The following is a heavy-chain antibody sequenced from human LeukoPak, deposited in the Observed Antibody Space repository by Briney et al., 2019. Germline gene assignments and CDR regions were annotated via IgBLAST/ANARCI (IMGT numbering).Heavy chain of an antibody. V-gene: IGHV1-69*04. CDR1: GGTFSSYA. Sequence: GSSVKVSCKASGGTFSSYAISWVRQATGQGLEWMGRIIPILGIANYAQRFQGRVTITADKSTSTAYMELSSLRSEDTAVYYCARDFKSGSGSYYNDGYYFDYWGQGTLVTVSS. D-gene: IGHD3-10*01. CDR3: ARDFKSGSGSYYNDGYYFDY. CDR2: IIPILGIA. J-gene: IGHJ4*02.